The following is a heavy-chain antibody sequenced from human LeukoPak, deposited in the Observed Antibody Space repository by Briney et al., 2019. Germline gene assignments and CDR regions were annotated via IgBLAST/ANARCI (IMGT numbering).Heavy chain of an antibody. CDR2: INHSGST. V-gene: IGHV4-34*01. CDR3: AIGVVGAAAANWFDP. D-gene: IGHD6-13*01. J-gene: IGHJ5*02. Sequence: PSETLSLTCAVYGGSFSGYYWSWIRQPPGKGLEWIGEINHSGSTNYNPSPKSRVTISVDTSKNQFSLKLSSVTAADTAVYYCAIGVVGAAAANWFDPWGQGTLVTVSS. CDR1: GGSFSGYY.